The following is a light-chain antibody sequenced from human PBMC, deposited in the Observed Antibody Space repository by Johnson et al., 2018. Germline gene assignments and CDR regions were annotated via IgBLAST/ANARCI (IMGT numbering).Light chain of an antibody. V-gene: IGLV1-51*02. J-gene: IGLJ1*01. CDR1: SSNIGNNY. Sequence: QSVLTQPPSVSAAPGQKVTISCSGSSSNIGNNYVSWYQQLPGTAPKLLIYENNKRPSGIPDRFSGSKSGTSATLGITGLQTGDEADDYFGTWDSSLSAGKVFGTWTKVTVL. CDR2: ENN. CDR3: GTWDSSLSAGKV.